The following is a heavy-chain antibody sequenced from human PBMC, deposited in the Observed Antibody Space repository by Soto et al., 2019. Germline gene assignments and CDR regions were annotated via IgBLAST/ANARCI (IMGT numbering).Heavy chain of an antibody. CDR3: AQTHGWPGFDY. CDR1: GGSISSRY. D-gene: IGHD6-19*01. V-gene: IGHV4-59*01. J-gene: IGHJ4*02. CDR2: IYNGKST. Sequence: QVQLQESGPGLVKPSETMSLTCTASGGSISSRYWNWIRQPPGKGLEWIGHIYNGKSTNYNPSLKSRVPISVDTSKNQFSLKLGSVTAADTAVYYCAQTHGWPGFDYWGQGILVTVSS.